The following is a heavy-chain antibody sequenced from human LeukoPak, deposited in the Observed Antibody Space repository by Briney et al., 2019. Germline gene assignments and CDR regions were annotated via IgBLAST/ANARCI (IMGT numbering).Heavy chain of an antibody. CDR3: ARVKTYYYDSSGRYFDY. V-gene: IGHV4-39*07. CDR2: IYYSGST. J-gene: IGHJ4*02. CDR1: GGSISSSSYY. Sequence: SETLSLTCTVSGGSISSSSYYWGWIRQPPGKGLEWIGSIYYSGSTYYNPSLKSRVTISVDTSKNQFSLKLSSVTAADTAVYYCARVKTYYYDSSGRYFDYWGQGTLVTVSS. D-gene: IGHD3-22*01.